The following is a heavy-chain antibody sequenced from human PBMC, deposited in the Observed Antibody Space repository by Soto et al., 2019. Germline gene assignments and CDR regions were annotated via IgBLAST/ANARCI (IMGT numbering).Heavy chain of an antibody. D-gene: IGHD6-6*01. CDR2: IYYSGST. CDR3: ARFGQLVLVSDAFDI. J-gene: IGHJ3*02. Sequence: QVQLQESGPGLVKPSETLSLTCTVSGGSISSYYWSWIRQPPGKGLEWIGYIYYSGSTNYNPSLKRRVTISVDTSKNQFSLKMSSVTAADTAVYYCARFGQLVLVSDAFDIWGQGTMVTVSS. CDR1: GGSISSYY. V-gene: IGHV4-59*01.